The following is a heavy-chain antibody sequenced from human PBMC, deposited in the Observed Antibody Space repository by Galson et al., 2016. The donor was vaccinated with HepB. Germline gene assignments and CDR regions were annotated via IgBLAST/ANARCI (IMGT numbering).Heavy chain of an antibody. CDR2: IGGSGETT. V-gene: IGHV3-23*01. J-gene: IGHJ1*01. Sequence: SLRLSCGASGLTVRYAVSWVRQAPGKGLQWVSSIGGSGETTSYADSVKGRVTISRDNAKNILFLEMNNLRAEDSALYYCATLWGVFGVDQFFQRWGRGTLVTVSS. D-gene: IGHD3-3*01. CDR1: GLTVRYA. CDR3: ATLWGVFGVDQFFQR.